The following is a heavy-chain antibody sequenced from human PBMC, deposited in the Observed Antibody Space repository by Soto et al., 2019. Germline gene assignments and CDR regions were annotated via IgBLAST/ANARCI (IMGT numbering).Heavy chain of an antibody. J-gene: IGHJ5*02. V-gene: IGHV4-59*12. CDR2: IKYSGNT. Sequence: SETLSLTCTVSGGSINHYYWTWIRQPPGKGLEWIASIKYSGNTFYNPSLKSRVTISVHTSKNQFSLKPSSVTAADTAVYYCARETYGDYVGYFDPWGQGTLVTVS. CDR1: GGSINHYY. D-gene: IGHD4-17*01. CDR3: ARETYGDYVGYFDP.